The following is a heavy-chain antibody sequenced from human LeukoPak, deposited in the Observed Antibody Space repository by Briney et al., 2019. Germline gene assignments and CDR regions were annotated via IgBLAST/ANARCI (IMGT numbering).Heavy chain of an antibody. CDR2: FGGSGGST. Sequence: GGSLRLSCAASGFTFSSYGMSWVRQAPGKGLEWVSTFGGSGGSTYYADSVRGRFTISRDNSKNTLYLQMNSLRAEDTAVYYCAKDGTYSSGWWRYYFDYWGQGTLVTVSS. D-gene: IGHD6-19*01. V-gene: IGHV3-23*01. CDR3: AKDGTYSSGWWRYYFDY. J-gene: IGHJ4*02. CDR1: GFTFSSYG.